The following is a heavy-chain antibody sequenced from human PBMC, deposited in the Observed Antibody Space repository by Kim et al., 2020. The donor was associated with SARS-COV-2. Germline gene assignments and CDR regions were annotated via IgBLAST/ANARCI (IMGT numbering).Heavy chain of an antibody. CDR3: ASLGPHGWSGYYPKGDYYGMDV. CDR1: GFTFSDHY. Sequence: GGSLRLSCAASGFTFSDHYMDWVRQAPGKGLEWVGRTRNKANSYTTEYAASVKGRFTISRDDSKNSLYLQMNSLKTEDTAVYYCASLGPHGWSGYYPKGDYYGMDVWGQGTTVTVSS. J-gene: IGHJ6*02. V-gene: IGHV3-72*01. CDR2: TRNKANSYTT. D-gene: IGHD3-3*01.